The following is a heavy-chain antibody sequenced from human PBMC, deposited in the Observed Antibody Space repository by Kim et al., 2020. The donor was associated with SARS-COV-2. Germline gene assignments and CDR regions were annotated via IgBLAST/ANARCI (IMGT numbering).Heavy chain of an antibody. D-gene: IGHD1-26*01. Sequence: GGSLRLSCAASGFTFSSYWMSWVRQAPGKGLEWVANIKQDGSGKYYVDSVKGRFTISRDNAKNSLYLQMNSLRAEDTAVYYCAREHLGASYYYYGMDVWGQGTTVTVSS. V-gene: IGHV3-7*03. J-gene: IGHJ6*02. CDR2: IKQDGSGK. CDR1: GFTFSSYW. CDR3: AREHLGASYYYYGMDV.